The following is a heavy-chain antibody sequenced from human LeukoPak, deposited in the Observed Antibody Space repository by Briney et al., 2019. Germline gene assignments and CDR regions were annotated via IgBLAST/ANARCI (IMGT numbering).Heavy chain of an antibody. CDR2: IYYSGST. CDR3: ARHRRELRVEYFQH. J-gene: IGHJ1*01. V-gene: IGHV4-39*01. CDR1: GGSISSSSYY. D-gene: IGHD1-26*01. Sequence: PSETLSLTCTVSGGSISSSSYYWGWIRQPPGKGLEWIGSIYYSGSTYYNLSLKSRVTIFVDTSKNQFSLKLSSVTAADTAVYYCARHRRELRVEYFQHWGQGTLVTVSS.